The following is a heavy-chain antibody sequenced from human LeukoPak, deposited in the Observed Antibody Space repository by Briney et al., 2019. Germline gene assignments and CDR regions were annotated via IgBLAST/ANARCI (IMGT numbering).Heavy chain of an antibody. CDR1: GGSISSYY. V-gene: IGHV4-59*01. CDR3: ARHTFCSNNGVCPFDY. CDR2: MYYSGST. J-gene: IGHJ4*02. Sequence: SETLSLTCTVSGGSISSYYWSWIRQPPEKGLEWIGYMYYSGSTNYNPSIKSRVTISVDTSKNQFSLKLISVTAADAAVYYCARHTFCSNNGVCPFDYWGQGTLVTVSS. D-gene: IGHD2-8*01.